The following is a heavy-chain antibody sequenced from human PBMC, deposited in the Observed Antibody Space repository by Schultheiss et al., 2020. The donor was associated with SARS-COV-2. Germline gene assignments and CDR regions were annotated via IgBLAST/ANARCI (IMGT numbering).Heavy chain of an antibody. D-gene: IGHD4-17*01. CDR1: GLTFSSYG. J-gene: IGHJ4*02. CDR2: IWYDGSNK. V-gene: IGHV3-33*01. Sequence: GGSLRLSCAASGLTFSSYGMHWVRQAPGKGLEWVAVIWYDGSNKYYADSVKGRFTISRDNSKNTLYLQMNSLRAEDTAVYYCTSRNAVVSSPTVTIDYWGQGTLVTVSS. CDR3: TSRNAVVSSPTVTIDY.